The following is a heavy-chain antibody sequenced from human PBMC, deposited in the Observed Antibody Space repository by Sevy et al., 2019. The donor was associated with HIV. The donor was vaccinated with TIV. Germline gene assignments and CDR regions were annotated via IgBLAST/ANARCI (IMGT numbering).Heavy chain of an antibody. CDR1: GYSLSKLS. V-gene: IGHV1-24*01. D-gene: IGHD2-15*01. Sequence: ASVKVSCKVFGYSLSKLSMHWVRQAPAKGLEWMGSLDPGNGEITYAQTLQGRVTMTEDTSTDTAYMELSGLTSEDTATYYCATVGLGYYSGSSYYQGDWFDPWGQGTLVTVSS. CDR3: ATVGLGYYSGSSYYQGDWFDP. CDR2: LDPGNGEI. J-gene: IGHJ5*02.